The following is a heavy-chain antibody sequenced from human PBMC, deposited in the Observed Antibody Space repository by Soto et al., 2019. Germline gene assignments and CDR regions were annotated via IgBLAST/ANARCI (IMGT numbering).Heavy chain of an antibody. J-gene: IGHJ4*02. D-gene: IGHD3-22*01. CDR1: GFTFSSYS. CDR2: ISSSSSYI. Sequence: EGSLRLSCAASGFTFSSYSMNWVRQAPGKGLEWVSSISSSSSYIYYADSVKGRFTISRDNAKNSLYLQMNSLRAEDTAVYYCARDGQGGYYYDSSGYYNLWGQGTLVTVSS. V-gene: IGHV3-21*01. CDR3: ARDGQGGYYYDSSGYYNL.